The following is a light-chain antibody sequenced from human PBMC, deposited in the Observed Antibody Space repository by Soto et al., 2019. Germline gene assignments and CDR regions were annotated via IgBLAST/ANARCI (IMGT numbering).Light chain of an antibody. CDR3: SSYTTTSAYVV. CDR2: EVS. J-gene: IGLJ2*01. V-gene: IGLV2-14*01. Sequence: QSALTQPASVSGSPGQSITISCTGTSSDVGGYNYVSWYQHHPGKAPKLMIYEVSNRPSGVSNRFSGSKSGNTASLTIFGLQAEDEAEYYCSSYTTTSAYVVFGGGTKLTVL. CDR1: SSDVGGYNY.